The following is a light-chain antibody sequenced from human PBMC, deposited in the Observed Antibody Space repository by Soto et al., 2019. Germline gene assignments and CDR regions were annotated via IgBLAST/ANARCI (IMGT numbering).Light chain of an antibody. CDR2: DAS. V-gene: IGKV1-33*01. CDR3: QLYYKRPFT. J-gene: IGKJ3*01. Sequence: QSRSSLSASVGARVTITFQASQDIKNYQNWYPQTSAKAPKLLIYDASALETGVLSRFSGSADCTDFTFTINLFEFEDNATYYCQLYYKRPFTFGAGTKVDI. CDR1: QDIKNY.